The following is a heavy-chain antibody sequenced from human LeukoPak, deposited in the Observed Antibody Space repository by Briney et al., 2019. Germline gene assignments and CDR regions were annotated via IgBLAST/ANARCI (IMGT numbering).Heavy chain of an antibody. CDR1: GFTFSSYA. CDR3: ARVDYYDSSGYYFPPDY. CDR2: ISYDGSNK. J-gene: IGHJ4*02. V-gene: IGHV3-30*04. Sequence: GRSLRLSCAASGFTFSSYAMHWVRQAPGKGLEWVAVISYDGSNKYYADSVKGRFTISRDNSKNTLYLQMNSLRAEDTAVYYCARVDYYDSSGYYFPPDYWGQGTLVTVSS. D-gene: IGHD3-22*01.